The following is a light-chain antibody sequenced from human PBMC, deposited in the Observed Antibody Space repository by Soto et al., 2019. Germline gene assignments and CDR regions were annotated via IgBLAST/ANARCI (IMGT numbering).Light chain of an antibody. J-gene: IGLJ1*01. CDR3: SSSTSSSTRV. Sequence: QSVLTQPASVSGSPGQSITISCTGTSSDVGGYNYVSWYQQHPGKAPKLMIYDVSNRPSGVSNRFSGSKSGNTASLSISGLQAEDEADYYCSSSTSSSTRVFRTGTKLTVL. CDR2: DVS. CDR1: SSDVGGYNY. V-gene: IGLV2-14*01.